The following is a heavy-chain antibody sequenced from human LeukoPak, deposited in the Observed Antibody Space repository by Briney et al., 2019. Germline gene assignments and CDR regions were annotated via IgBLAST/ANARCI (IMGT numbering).Heavy chain of an antibody. CDR3: ATKQWLAPPPDS. V-gene: IGHV3-74*01. J-gene: IGHJ4*02. D-gene: IGHD6-19*01. CDR1: GFTFSRYW. Sequence: GGSLRLSCAASGFTFSRYWMLWVRQAPGKGLESASRINTDGTVTTYADSVKGRFTVSRDNADNTMFLQMNSVRDEDTAVYYCATKQWLAPPPDSWGQGTPVTVSS. CDR2: INTDGTVT.